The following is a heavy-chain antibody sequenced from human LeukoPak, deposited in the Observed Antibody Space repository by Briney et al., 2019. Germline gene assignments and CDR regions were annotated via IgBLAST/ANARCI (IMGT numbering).Heavy chain of an antibody. CDR3: ASSSDTYGSGSYYNGLGDV. CDR1: GFTFSSYA. J-gene: IGHJ6*04. D-gene: IGHD3-10*01. CDR2: ISGSGGST. V-gene: IGHV3-23*01. Sequence: PGGSLRLSCAASGFTFSSYAMSWVRQAPGKGLEWVSAISGSGGSTYYADSVKGRFTISRDNSKNTLYLQMHSLRAEDTAVYYCASSSDTYGSGSYYNGLGDVWGKGTTVTISS.